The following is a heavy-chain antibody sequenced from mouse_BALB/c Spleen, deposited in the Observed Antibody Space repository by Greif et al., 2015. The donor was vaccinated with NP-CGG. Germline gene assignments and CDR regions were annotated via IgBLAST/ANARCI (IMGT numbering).Heavy chain of an antibody. Sequence: QVQLQQSGPELVKPGASVRISCKASGYTFTSYYIHWVKQRPGQGLEWIGWIYPGNVNTKYNEKFKGKATLTADKSSSTAYMQLSSLTSEDSAVYFCARDYYGSSNYWGQGTTLTVSS. CDR1: GYTFTSYY. CDR3: ARDYYGSSNY. J-gene: IGHJ2*01. CDR2: IYPGNVNT. V-gene: IGHV1S56*01. D-gene: IGHD1-1*01.